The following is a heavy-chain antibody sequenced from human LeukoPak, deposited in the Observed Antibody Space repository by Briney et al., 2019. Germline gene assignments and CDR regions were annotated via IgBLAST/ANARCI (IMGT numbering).Heavy chain of an antibody. CDR3: ARAGRVGAIDY. V-gene: IGHV3-11*04. D-gene: IGHD1-26*01. CDR1: GFTFSDYY. J-gene: IGHJ4*02. Sequence: PVGSLRLSCAAPGFTFSDYYMSWIRQAPGKGLEWVSYICSSGSTIYYVGSVKGRFTISRGNAKNSLYLQTNSLRAEGTAVYYCARAGRVGAIDYWGQGTLVTVSS. CDR2: ICSSGSTI.